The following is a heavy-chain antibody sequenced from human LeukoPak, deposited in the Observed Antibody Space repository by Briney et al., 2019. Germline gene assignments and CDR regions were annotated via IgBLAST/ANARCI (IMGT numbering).Heavy chain of an antibody. V-gene: IGHV4-59*12. CDR3: ARETTGAGTARPFDY. CDR1: GGSISSYY. J-gene: IGHJ4*02. Sequence: KPSETLSLTCTVSGGSISSYYWSWIRQPPGKGLEWIGNIYYSGSTNYNPSLKSRVTMSLDTSKNQFSLKLSSVTAADTAVYFCARETTGAGTARPFDYWGQGTLVTVSS. D-gene: IGHD6-13*01. CDR2: IYYSGST.